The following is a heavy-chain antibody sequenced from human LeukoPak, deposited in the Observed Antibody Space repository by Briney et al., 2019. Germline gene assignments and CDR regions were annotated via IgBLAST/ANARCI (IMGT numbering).Heavy chain of an antibody. D-gene: IGHD2-8*01. CDR1: GGSVSSGRHY. CDR2: IHYSGSI. V-gene: IGHV4-61*01. CDR3: ARNGDH. J-gene: IGHJ4*02. Sequence: PSETLSLTCTVSGGSVSSGRHYWSWIRQLPGKGLDWIAYIHYSGSINYNPSLKSRVTISVDTSKNQFSLKLSSVTAADTAVYYCARNGDHWGQGTLVTVSS.